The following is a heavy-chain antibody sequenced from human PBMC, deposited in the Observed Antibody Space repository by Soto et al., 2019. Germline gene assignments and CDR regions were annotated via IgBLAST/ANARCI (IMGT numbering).Heavy chain of an antibody. Sequence: PSETLSLTCIVSGVSVTSYTWSWVRQPANKGLEWIGRVFSSVRATYSPPLKSRVRISLDTPETRLSLKLGSVTAADAGVCYCPRDGMTTGDTWGPGTLVTVSS. D-gene: IGHD1-1*01. CDR1: GVSVTSYT. CDR2: VFSSVRA. J-gene: IGHJ4*02. CDR3: PRDGMTTGDT. V-gene: IGHV4-4*07.